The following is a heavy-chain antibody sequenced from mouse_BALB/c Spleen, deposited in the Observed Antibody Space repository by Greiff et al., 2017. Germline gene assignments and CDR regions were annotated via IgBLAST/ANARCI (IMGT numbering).Heavy chain of an antibody. CDR3: ARYVSHRYPYYYAMDY. CDR1: GFNIKDYY. J-gene: IGHJ4*01. V-gene: IGHV14-1*02. CDR2: IDPENGNT. Sequence: EVQLQESGAELVRPGALVKLSCKASGFNIKDYYMHWVKQRPEQGLEWIGWIDPENGNTIYDPKFQGKASITADTSSNTAYLQLSSLTSEDTAVYYCARYVSHRYPYYYAMDYWGQGTSVTVSS. D-gene: IGHD2-14*01.